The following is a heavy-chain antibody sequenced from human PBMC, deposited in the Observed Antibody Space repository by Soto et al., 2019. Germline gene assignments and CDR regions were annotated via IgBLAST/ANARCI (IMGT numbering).Heavy chain of an antibody. D-gene: IGHD2-15*01. V-gene: IGHV3-23*01. CDR3: AKDLVGWWPGGLDAFDI. Sequence: GGSLRLSCAASGFTFSSYAMSWVRQAPGKGLEWVSAISGSGGSTYYADSVKGRFTISRDNSKNTLYLQMNSLRAEDTAVYYCAKDLVGWWPGGLDAFDIWGQGTMVTVSS. CDR2: ISGSGGST. J-gene: IGHJ3*02. CDR1: GFTFSSYA.